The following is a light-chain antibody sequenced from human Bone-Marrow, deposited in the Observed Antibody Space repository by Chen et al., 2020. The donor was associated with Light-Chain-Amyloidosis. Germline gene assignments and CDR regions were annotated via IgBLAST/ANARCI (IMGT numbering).Light chain of an antibody. CDR2: DDS. CDR3: QVWDRSSERPV. Sequence: SYVLTQPSSVSVAPGQTATIACGGNNIGSPSVHWYQQTPGQAPLLVVYDDSDRPSGIPERLAGSNSWNTATLTISGVEAGDEADYYCQVWDRSSERPVFGGGTKLTVL. CDR1: NIGSPS. V-gene: IGLV3-21*02. J-gene: IGLJ3*02.